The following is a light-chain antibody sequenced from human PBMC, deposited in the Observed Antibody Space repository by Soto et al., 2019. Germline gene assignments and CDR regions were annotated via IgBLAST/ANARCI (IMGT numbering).Light chain of an antibody. Sequence: QAVVTQPPSVSGAPGQRGTISCTGSSSNIGAGYDVHWYQQLPGTAPKLLIYGNSNRPSGVPDRFSGSKSGTSASLAITGLQAEDEADYYCQSHDSSLSGPRVFGGGTKLTVL. CDR1: SSNIGAGYD. V-gene: IGLV1-40*01. CDR3: QSHDSSLSGPRV. CDR2: GNS. J-gene: IGLJ2*01.